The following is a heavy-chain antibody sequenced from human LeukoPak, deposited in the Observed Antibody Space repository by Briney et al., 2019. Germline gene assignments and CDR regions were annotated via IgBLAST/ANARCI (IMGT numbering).Heavy chain of an antibody. Sequence: SETLSLTCAVYGGSFSGYYWSWIRQPPGKGLEWIGEINHSGRNNYNPSLKSRVTISVDTSKNQFSLKLSSVTAADTATYYCARATGTKVPPGYWGQGTLVTVSP. CDR3: ARATGTKVPPGY. CDR2: INHSGRN. D-gene: IGHD1-7*01. V-gene: IGHV4-34*01. J-gene: IGHJ4*02. CDR1: GGSFSGYY.